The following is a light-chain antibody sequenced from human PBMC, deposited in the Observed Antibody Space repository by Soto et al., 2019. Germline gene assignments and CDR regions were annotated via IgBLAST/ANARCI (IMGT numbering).Light chain of an antibody. J-gene: IGKJ3*01. CDR3: QQYGSSFT. Sequence: EIVLTQSPGTLSLSPGERATLSCRVSQSVSSSYLAWYQQKPGQAPRLLIYGASSRATGIPDRFSGSGSGTDFTLTISRLEPEDLAVYYCQQYGSSFTFGPGTKVDIK. CDR1: QSVSSSY. CDR2: GAS. V-gene: IGKV3-20*01.